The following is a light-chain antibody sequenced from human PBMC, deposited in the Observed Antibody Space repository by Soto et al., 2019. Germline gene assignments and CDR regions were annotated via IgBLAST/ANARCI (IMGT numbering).Light chain of an antibody. V-gene: IGKV3-15*01. CDR1: QSVSSN. Sequence: EIVMTQSPATRSVSPGERATLSCRASQSVSSNLAWYQQKPGQAPRLLIYGASTRATGIPARFSGSGSGTEFTLNISSLQSEDFAVYYCQQYNNWPPWTFGQGTKVEN. CDR2: GAS. CDR3: QQYNNWPPWT. J-gene: IGKJ1*01.